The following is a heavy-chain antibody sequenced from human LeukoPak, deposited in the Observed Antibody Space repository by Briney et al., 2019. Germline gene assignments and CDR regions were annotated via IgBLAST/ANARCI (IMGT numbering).Heavy chain of an antibody. CDR1: GYSFASYY. J-gene: IGHJ4*02. V-gene: IGHV1-46*01. Sequence: GASVKVSCKASGYSFASYYMHWVRQAPGQGLEWMGIIHPRGGSTRYAQTFQGRVSMTRDTSASTFYMELSSLKSEDTAIYYCAKDRLRIGVGESWDNDYWGQGTLVTVSS. CDR2: IHPRGGST. D-gene: IGHD3-16*01. CDR3: AKDRLRIGVGESWDNDY.